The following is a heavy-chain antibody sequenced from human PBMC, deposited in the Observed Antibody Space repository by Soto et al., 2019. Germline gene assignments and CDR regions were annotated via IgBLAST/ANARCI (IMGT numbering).Heavy chain of an antibody. CDR1: GVTFSSYA. CDR3: AKDTRGLLRFDYYYCYGMDV. Sequence: GGTLRLTSSASGVTFSSYAMSWVRQAPGKGLEWVSAIGGSGGSTYYADSVKGRFTISRDNSKNTLYLQMNSLRAEDTAVYYCAKDTRGLLRFDYYYCYGMDVWGQGTTVTVSS. J-gene: IGHJ6*02. V-gene: IGHV3-23*01. D-gene: IGHD3-3*01. CDR2: IGGSGGST.